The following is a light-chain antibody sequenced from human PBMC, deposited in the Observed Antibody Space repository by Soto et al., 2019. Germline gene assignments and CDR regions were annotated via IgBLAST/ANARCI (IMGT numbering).Light chain of an antibody. V-gene: IGKV2-28*01. CDR2: LGS. CDR3: MPVLQSPTT. J-gene: IGKJ5*01. Sequence: DIVMTQSPLSLPVTPGEPASISCRSSQSLLHSDGYNYLDWYLQKPGQSPHLLIYLGSNRASGVPDRFSGSGSGTDFTLKISRVEAEDVGVYYCMPVLQSPTTFGQGTRLEIK. CDR1: QSLLHSDGYNY.